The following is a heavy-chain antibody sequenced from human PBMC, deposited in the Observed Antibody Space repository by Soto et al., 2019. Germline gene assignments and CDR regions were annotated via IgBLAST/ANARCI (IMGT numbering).Heavy chain of an antibody. V-gene: IGHV3-23*01. Sequence: GGSLRLSCAASGFTFSSYGMNWVRQAPGRGLEWVSALSGSGDTTYYADSVRGRFSISRDNSKNTLYLQMSSLRGEDTAVYYCAKGNQFFYYYAIDVWGQGTPVTVSS. CDR3: AKGNQFFYYYAIDV. J-gene: IGHJ6*02. CDR2: LSGSGDTT. CDR1: GFTFSSYG.